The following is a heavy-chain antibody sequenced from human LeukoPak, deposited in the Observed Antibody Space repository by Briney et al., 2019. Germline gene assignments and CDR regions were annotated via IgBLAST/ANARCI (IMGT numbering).Heavy chain of an antibody. V-gene: IGHV3-23*01. CDR3: AGRVTGYSSGYVY. CDR1: GITFSNYA. D-gene: IGHD5-18*01. CDR2: ISGSAHKI. Sequence: GGSLRLSCVASGITFSNYAVSWVCQAPEKGLDWVSVISGSAHKIPYADSAKGRFTISRDNSENIVYLQMNNLRAEDTAVYYCAGRVTGYSSGYVYWGQGTLVTVSS. J-gene: IGHJ4*02.